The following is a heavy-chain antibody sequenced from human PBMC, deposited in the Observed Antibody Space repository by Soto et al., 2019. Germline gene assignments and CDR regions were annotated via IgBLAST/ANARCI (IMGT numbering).Heavy chain of an antibody. CDR3: ARDQRAGDGFDP. CDR1: GGSISSGGYS. Sequence: QLQLQESGSGLVRPSQTLSLTCAVSGGSISSGGYSWNWIRQPPGKGLEWIGYIYHSGSTLYNPSLKRRAXXXVXXSKTQYPLKRSSVTAADMAVYCCARDQRAGDGFDPWGQGTLVTVSS. J-gene: IGHJ5*02. CDR2: IYHSGST. V-gene: IGHV4-30-2*01. D-gene: IGHD3-16*01.